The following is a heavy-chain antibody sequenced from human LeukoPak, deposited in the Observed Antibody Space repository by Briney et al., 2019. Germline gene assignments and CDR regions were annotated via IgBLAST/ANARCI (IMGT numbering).Heavy chain of an antibody. D-gene: IGHD2-15*01. Sequence: GGSLGLSCAASGFTFSSYWMSWVRQAPGKGLEWVANIKQDGSEKYYVDSVKGRFTISRDNAKNSLYLQMNSLRAEDTAVYYCARLGYCSGGSCAGKGYYYYYYMDVWGKGTTVTISS. CDR2: IKQDGSEK. J-gene: IGHJ6*03. CDR1: GFTFSSYW. V-gene: IGHV3-7*03. CDR3: ARLGYCSGGSCAGKGYYYYYYMDV.